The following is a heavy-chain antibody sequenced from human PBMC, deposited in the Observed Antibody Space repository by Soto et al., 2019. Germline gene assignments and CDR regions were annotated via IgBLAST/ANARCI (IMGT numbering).Heavy chain of an antibody. V-gene: IGHV1-18*04. Sequence: QVQLVQSGAEVKKPGASVKVSCKASGYTFTSYGISWVRQAPGQVLEWMGWISAYNGNTNYAQKLQGRVTMTTDTSTSTAYMELRSLRSDDTAVYYCARARLAIAARPFGWFDPWGQGTLVTVSS. D-gene: IGHD6-6*01. CDR3: ARARLAIAARPFGWFDP. CDR1: GYTFTSYG. CDR2: ISAYNGNT. J-gene: IGHJ5*02.